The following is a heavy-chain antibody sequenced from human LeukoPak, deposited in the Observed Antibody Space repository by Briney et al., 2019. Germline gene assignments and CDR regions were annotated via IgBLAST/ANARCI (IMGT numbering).Heavy chain of an antibody. CDR1: GFTFNGYW. CDR3: TRGGGYSYGQIDY. D-gene: IGHD5-18*01. CDR2: INGDGSTT. J-gene: IGHJ4*02. Sequence: GGSLRLSCAASGFTFNGYWMHWVRQAPEKGLVWVSRINGDGSTTNYADSVKGRFTISRDNPKNTVYLQMNSLRAEDTAVYYCTRGGGYSYGQIDYWGQGTLVTVSS. V-gene: IGHV3-74*01.